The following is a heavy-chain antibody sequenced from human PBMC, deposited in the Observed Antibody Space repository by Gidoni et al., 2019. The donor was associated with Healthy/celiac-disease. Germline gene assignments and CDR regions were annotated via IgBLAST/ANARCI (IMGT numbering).Heavy chain of an antibody. V-gene: IGHV1-2*02. CDR3: ARPKQWLAQGYDNWFDP. Sequence: QVQLVQSGAEVKKPGASVKVSCKASGYTFTGYYMHWVRQAPGQGLEWMGWINPNSGGTNYAQKFQGRVTMTRDTSISTAYMELSRLRSDDTAVYYCARPKQWLAQGYDNWFDPWGQGTLVTVSS. J-gene: IGHJ5*02. CDR1: GYTFTGYY. D-gene: IGHD6-19*01. CDR2: INPNSGGT.